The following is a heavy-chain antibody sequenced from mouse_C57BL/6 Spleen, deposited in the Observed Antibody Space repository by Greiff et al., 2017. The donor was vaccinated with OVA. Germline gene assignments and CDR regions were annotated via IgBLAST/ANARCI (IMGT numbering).Heavy chain of an antibody. Sequence: QVQLQQSGAELVMPGASVKLSCKASGYTFTSYWMHWVKQRPGQGLEWIGEIDPSDSYTNYNQKFKGKSTLTVDKSSSTAYMQLSSLTSEDSAVYYCARAAYYRAMDYWGQGTSVTVSS. J-gene: IGHJ4*01. CDR1: GYTFTSYW. V-gene: IGHV1-69*01. CDR2: IDPSDSYT. D-gene: IGHD2-14*01. CDR3: ARAAYYRAMDY.